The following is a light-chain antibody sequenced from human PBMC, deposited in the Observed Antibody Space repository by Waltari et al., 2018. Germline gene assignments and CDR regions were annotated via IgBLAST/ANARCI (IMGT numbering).Light chain of an antibody. J-gene: IGLJ2*01. CDR3: ASWDYRLNGIL. V-gene: IGLV1-44*01. CDR1: NSNIGNSP. Sequence: SVMTQPLSASATSALCVFISCSVSNSNIGNSPFIWYQQLPGAAPKVLIYGDDRRPSGVPDLFSGSKSGTSASLAITGLQSEDEADYYCASWDYRLNGILFGGGTRLTVL. CDR2: GDD.